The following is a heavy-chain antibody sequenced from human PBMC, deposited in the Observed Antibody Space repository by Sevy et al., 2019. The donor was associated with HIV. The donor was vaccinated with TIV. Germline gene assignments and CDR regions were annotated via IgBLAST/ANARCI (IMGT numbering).Heavy chain of an antibody. Sequence: ASVKVSCKASGYTFTGYYMHWVRQAPGQGLEWMGWINPNSGGTNYAQKFQGRVTMTRDTSISTAYMELSRLRSDDTDVYYCGRAGATGEIVVVPAAITRLPDNYYYYYMDVWGKGTTVTVSS. CDR1: GYTFTGYY. CDR3: GRAGATGEIVVVPAAITRLPDNYYYYYMDV. V-gene: IGHV1-2*02. D-gene: IGHD2-2*01. J-gene: IGHJ6*03. CDR2: INPNSGGT.